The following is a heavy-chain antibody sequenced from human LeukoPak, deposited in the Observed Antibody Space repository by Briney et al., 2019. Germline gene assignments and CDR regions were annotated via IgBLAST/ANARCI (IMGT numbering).Heavy chain of an antibody. CDR1: GFTFSSYG. CDR3: ARDGSKWLPAIEQNWFDP. J-gene: IGHJ5*02. CDR2: IWYDGSNK. D-gene: IGHD5-12*01. Sequence: GGSLRLSCAASGFTFSSYGMHWVRQAQGKGMEGVAVIWYDGSNKYYADSVKGRFTISRDNSKNTLYLQMNSLRAEDTAVYYCARDGSKWLPAIEQNWFDPWGQGTLVTVSS. V-gene: IGHV3-33*01.